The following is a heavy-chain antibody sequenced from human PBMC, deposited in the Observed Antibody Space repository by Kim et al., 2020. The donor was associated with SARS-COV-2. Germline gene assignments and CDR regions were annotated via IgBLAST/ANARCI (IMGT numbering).Heavy chain of an antibody. CDR3: ARSARGYSLGDAFDI. J-gene: IGHJ3*02. V-gene: IGHV3-30*04. Sequence: GGSLRLSCVASGFTFGSYAMHWVRQAPGKGLEWVAVIQYDGSTKYYADSVRGRFTIARDNSKNTLHLQMNSLRAEDTAVYYCARSARGYSLGDAFDIWGQGTMVTVSS. D-gene: IGHD5-12*01. CDR2: IQYDGSTK. CDR1: GFTFGSYA.